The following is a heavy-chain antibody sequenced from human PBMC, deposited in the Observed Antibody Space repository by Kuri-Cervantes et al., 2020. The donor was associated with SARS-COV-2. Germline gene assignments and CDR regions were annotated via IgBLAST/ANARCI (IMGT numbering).Heavy chain of an antibody. J-gene: IGHJ4*02. CDR1: GGSISSYY. V-gene: IGHV4-59*01. Sequence: ESLKISCTVSGGSISSYYWSWIRQPPGKGLEWIGYIYYSGSTNYNPSLKSRVTIPVDTSKNQFSLKLSSVTAADTAVYYCSGGAVAGGFDYWGQGTLVTVSS. D-gene: IGHD6-19*01. CDR2: IYYSGST. CDR3: SGGAVAGGFDY.